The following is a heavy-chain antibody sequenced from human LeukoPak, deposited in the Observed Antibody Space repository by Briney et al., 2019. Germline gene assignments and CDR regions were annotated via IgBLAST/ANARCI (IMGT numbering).Heavy chain of an antibody. J-gene: IGHJ4*02. CDR2: ISWNSGSI. V-gene: IGHV3-9*01. Sequence: PGGSLRLSCAASGFTFDDYAMHWVRQAPGKGLEWVSGISWNSGSIGYADSVKGRFTISRDNAKNSLYLQMNSLRAEDTALYYCAKDTNYDFWSGYYRCWGRGTLVTVSS. CDR3: AKDTNYDFWSGYYRC. D-gene: IGHD3-3*01. CDR1: GFTFDDYA.